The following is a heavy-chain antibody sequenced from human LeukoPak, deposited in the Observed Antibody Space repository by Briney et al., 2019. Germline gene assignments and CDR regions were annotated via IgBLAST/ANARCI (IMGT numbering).Heavy chain of an antibody. J-gene: IGHJ4*02. V-gene: IGHV1-18*01. CDR3: ARWEVTMEQGYFDY. D-gene: IGHD3-10*01. CDR1: GYTFTSYG. Sequence: ASVKVSCKASGYTFTSYGISWVRQAPGQGLEWMGWISAYNGNTNYAHKLQGRVTMTTDTSTSTAYMELRSLRSDDTAVYYCARWEVTMEQGYFDYWGQGTLVTVSS. CDR2: ISAYNGNT.